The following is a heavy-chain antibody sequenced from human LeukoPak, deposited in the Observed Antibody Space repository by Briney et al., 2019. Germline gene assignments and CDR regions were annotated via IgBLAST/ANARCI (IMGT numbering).Heavy chain of an antibody. Sequence: PGGSLRLSCAGSGFTFSGYWMSWVRQAPGKGLEWVSVISGSGGRTYYADSVKGRFTISRDNSKNTLYLQMNSLRAEDTAVYYCAKELYYDSSGYPSAFDYWGQGTLVTVSS. CDR3: AKELYYDSSGYPSAFDY. J-gene: IGHJ4*02. CDR2: ISGSGGRT. D-gene: IGHD3-22*01. V-gene: IGHV3-23*01. CDR1: GFTFSGYW.